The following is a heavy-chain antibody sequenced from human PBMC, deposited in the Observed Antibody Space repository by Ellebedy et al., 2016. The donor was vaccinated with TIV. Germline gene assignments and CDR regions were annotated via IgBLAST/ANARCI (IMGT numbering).Heavy chain of an antibody. Sequence: GESLKISCAASGFTVSGMHWVRQAPGKGLEWVAFISYDGSEKSHADSVKGRFTISRDRSKNAVHLQMNNLRAEDTAVYYCARVYLSYFFDYWGQGALVTVSS. CDR2: ISYDGSEK. V-gene: IGHV3-33*05. D-gene: IGHD3-10*01. CDR1: GFTVSG. CDR3: ARVYLSYFFDY. J-gene: IGHJ4*02.